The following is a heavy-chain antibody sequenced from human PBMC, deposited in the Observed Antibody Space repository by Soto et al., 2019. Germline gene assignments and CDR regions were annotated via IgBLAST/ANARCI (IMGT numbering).Heavy chain of an antibody. V-gene: IGHV4-31*03. CDR2: IYYSGST. D-gene: IGHD1-26*01. J-gene: IGHJ4*02. Sequence: QVQLQESGPGLVKPSQTLSLTCTVSGGSISSGGYYWSWIRQHPGKGLEWIGYIYYSGSTYYNPSLKSRVTISVDTSKNQFALKLSSVAAADTAVYYCERVRGGGPFDAWGQGTLVTVSS. CDR1: GGSISSGGYY. CDR3: ERVRGGGPFDA.